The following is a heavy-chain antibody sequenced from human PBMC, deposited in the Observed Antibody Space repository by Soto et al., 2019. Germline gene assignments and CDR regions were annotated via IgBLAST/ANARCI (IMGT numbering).Heavy chain of an antibody. CDR2: ISSSSDYI. V-gene: IGHV3-21*01. CDR3: TRGGTAMVLGSIGAGMDV. CDR1: GFTFSDYS. Sequence: EVQLVESGGGLVKPGGSLRLSCAASGFTFSDYSMNWVRQGPGKGLEWVSSISSSSDYIFYADSVQGRFTISRDNAKNSLYLQMNSLRAEDTAVYYCTRGGTAMVLGSIGAGMDVWGQGTTVTVSS. J-gene: IGHJ6*02. D-gene: IGHD5-18*01.